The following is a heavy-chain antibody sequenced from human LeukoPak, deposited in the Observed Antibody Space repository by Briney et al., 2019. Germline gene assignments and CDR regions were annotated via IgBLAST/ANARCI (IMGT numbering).Heavy chain of an antibody. CDR3: AKDLFPSGAQYSYMFRGVKNEGDAFDI. D-gene: IGHD3-10*01. Sequence: GGSLRLSCAASAFTFSSYGMHWVRQAPGKGLEWVAFIRFDGSNKYYAGSVKGRFTISRDNSKNTLSLQMHSLRAEDTAVYYCAKDLFPSGAQYSYMFRGVKNEGDAFDIWGQGTMVTVSS. CDR1: AFTFSSYG. J-gene: IGHJ3*02. V-gene: IGHV3-30*02. CDR2: IRFDGSNK.